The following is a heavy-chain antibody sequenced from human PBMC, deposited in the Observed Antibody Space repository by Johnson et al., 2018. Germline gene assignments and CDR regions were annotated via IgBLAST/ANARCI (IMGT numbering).Heavy chain of an antibody. V-gene: IGHV3-30*18. CDR2: ISYDGSNQ. Sequence: VQLVETGGGVVQPGKSLRLSCAASGFTFSSYGMHWVRQAPGKGLEWVAVISYDGSNQYYADSVKGRFTLSSDNSKNTLYLQMNSLRCEGTAVYYCAKGLVPGALSGGMDVWGKGTTVTVSS. CDR3: AKGLVPGALSGGMDV. J-gene: IGHJ6*04. CDR1: GFTFSSYG. D-gene: IGHD6-19*01.